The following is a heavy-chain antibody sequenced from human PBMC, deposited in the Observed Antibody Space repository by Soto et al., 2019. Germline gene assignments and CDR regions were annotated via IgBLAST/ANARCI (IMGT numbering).Heavy chain of an antibody. CDR1: GGSFSGYY. D-gene: IGHD3-10*01. CDR3: ARLFAGAPANWYFDX. CDR2: IAHSGGI. Sequence: SETLSLTCAVYGGSFSGYYWSWVRQPPGKGLEWILEIAHSGGINYNPSLKSRVIMSLDTSKNQFSLRLNSVSDADTAVYYCARLFAGAPANWYFDXWGRGTRVTVSX. V-gene: IGHV4-34*01. J-gene: IGHJ2*01.